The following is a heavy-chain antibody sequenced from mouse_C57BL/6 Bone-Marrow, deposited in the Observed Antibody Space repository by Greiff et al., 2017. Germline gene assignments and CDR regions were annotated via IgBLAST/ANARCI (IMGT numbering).Heavy chain of an antibody. D-gene: IGHD3-3*01. Sequence: QVQLKESGPGLVQPSQSLSITCTVSGFSLTSYGVHWVRQSPGKGLEWLGGVCSGGSTDYNAAFISRLSISKDNSKSQVFFKMHSLLADDIAIYYCARTGTWAYWGQGTLVTVSA. J-gene: IGHJ3*01. CDR3: ARTGTWAY. V-gene: IGHV2-2*01. CDR1: GFSLTSYG. CDR2: VCSGGST.